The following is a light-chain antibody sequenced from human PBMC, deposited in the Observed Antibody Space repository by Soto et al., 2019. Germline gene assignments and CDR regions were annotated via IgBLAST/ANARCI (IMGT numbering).Light chain of an antibody. J-gene: IGKJ2*01. Sequence: EIVLTQSPATLSLSPGERATLSCRASQSVSSYLAWYQQKPGQAPRLLIYDASNMATGIPARFSGSGSGTDFTLTISSLEPEDFAVYYCQQRSNWTYPFGQGTKLEI. CDR3: QQRSNWTYP. V-gene: IGKV3-11*01. CDR1: QSVSSY. CDR2: DAS.